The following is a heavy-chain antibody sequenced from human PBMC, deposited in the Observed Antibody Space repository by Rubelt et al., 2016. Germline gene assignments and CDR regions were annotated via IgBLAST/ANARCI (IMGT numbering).Heavy chain of an antibody. CDR1: GYTLTELS. Sequence: QVQLVQSGAEVKKPGASVKVSCKVSGYTLTELSMHWVRQAPGKGLEWMGGFDPEDGETIYAQKFQGEATRTGDTSTDTAYLERSSLRSEDTAVYYCAREPRSHVSDWYPVVPRLDYWGQGTLVTVSS. CDR3: AREPRSHVSDWYPVVPRLDY. D-gene: IGHD6-19*01. V-gene: IGHV1-24*01. J-gene: IGHJ4*02. CDR2: FDPEDGET.